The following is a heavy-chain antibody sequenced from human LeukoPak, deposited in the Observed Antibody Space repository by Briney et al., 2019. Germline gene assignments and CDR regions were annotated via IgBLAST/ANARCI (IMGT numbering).Heavy chain of an antibody. J-gene: IGHJ3*02. CDR3: ARARGEMATIGAFDI. V-gene: IGHV3-53*01. Sequence: GGSLRLSCAASGFTVSSNYMSWVRQAPGKGLEWVSVIYSGGSTYYADSVKGRFTISRDNSKNTLYLQMSSLRAEDTAVYYCARARGEMATIGAFDIWGQGTMVTVSS. CDR2: IYSGGST. CDR1: GFTVSSNY. D-gene: IGHD5-24*01.